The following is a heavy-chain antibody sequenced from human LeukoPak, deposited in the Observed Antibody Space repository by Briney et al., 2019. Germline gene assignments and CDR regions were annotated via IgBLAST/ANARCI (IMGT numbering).Heavy chain of an antibody. CDR3: AKDPRYCSSTSCVDY. CDR1: GFTFSSYA. V-gene: IGHV3-23*01. D-gene: IGHD2-2*01. J-gene: IGHJ4*02. CDR2: ISGSGGST. Sequence: PGGPLRLSCAASGFTFSSYAMSWVRQAPGKGLEWVSAISGSGGSTYYADSVKGRFTISRDNSKNTLYLQMNSLRAEDTAVYYCAKDPRYCSSTSCVDYWGQGTLVTVSS.